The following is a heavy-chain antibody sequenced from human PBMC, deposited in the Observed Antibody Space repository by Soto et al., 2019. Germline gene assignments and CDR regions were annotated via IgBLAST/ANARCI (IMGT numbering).Heavy chain of an antibody. J-gene: IGHJ4*02. D-gene: IGHD6-13*01. V-gene: IGHV1-18*01. Sequence: QVPLVQSGAEVKKPGASVKVSCKASGYTFSSFGISWVRQAPGQGLQWVGWISAYNGNTNYAQKLQGRVTMTRDTSTTTAYMELRSLRSDDTAVYYCARSIGSSSWYDYWGQGTLVTVSS. CDR3: ARSIGSSSWYDY. CDR1: GYTFSSFG. CDR2: ISAYNGNT.